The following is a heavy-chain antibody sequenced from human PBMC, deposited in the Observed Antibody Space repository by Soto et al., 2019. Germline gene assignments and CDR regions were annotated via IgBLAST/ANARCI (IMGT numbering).Heavy chain of an antibody. CDR1: GKSLSGYY. D-gene: IGHD1-26*01. CDR2: INHSGNT. J-gene: IGHJ4*02. CDR3: ARHHVRGRTIAGAAEF. Sequence: QVQLQQWGAGLLKPSETLSLTCAVYGKSLSGYYWSWIRQPPGKALEWNGEINHSGNTTYNPSLNSRVTISVDTSKNQLFLNLSSATAADTAMYFCARHHVRGRTIAGAAEFWGQGTLVTVSS. V-gene: IGHV4-34*01.